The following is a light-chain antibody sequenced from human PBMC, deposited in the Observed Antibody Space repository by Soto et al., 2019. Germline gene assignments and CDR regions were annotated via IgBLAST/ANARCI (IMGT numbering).Light chain of an antibody. CDR3: QQYNSYLT. V-gene: IGKV1-5*01. CDR2: DAS. CDR1: QSISSW. Sequence: DIQMTQSPSTLSASVGDRVTITCRASQSISSWLAWYQQKPGKAPKLLIYDASSLESGVPSRFSGSGSGTEFTLTISSLQPDDFATYYCQQYNSYLTFGGGTKGEIK. J-gene: IGKJ4*01.